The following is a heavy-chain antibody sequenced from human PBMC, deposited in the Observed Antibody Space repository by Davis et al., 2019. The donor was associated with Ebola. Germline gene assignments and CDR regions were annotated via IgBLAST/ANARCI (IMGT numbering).Heavy chain of an antibody. CDR3: ASTAFSVGATTYY. Sequence: KVSCKGSGYSFTSYWIGWVRQMPGKGLEWMGIIYPGDSYTNYSPSFQGQVTISADKSISTAYLQWSSLKASDTAMYYCASTAFSVGATTYYWGQGTLVTVSS. D-gene: IGHD1-26*01. CDR2: IYPGDSYT. J-gene: IGHJ4*02. V-gene: IGHV5-51*01. CDR1: GYSFTSYW.